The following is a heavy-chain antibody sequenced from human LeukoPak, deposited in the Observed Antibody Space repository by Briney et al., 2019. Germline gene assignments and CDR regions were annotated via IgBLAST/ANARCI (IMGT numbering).Heavy chain of an antibody. J-gene: IGHJ4*02. CDR3: ARNRYGYNFGY. CDR1: GCTFTDYY. V-gene: IGHV1-2*02. CDR2: ISPNSGGT. D-gene: IGHD5-24*01. Sequence: ASVKVSCKASGCTFTDYYFHWVRQAPGQGLEWMGWISPNSGGTNYAQKFQGRVTMTRDTSISTTYMELSSLTSDDTAVYYCARNRYGYNFGYWAQGTLVTVSS.